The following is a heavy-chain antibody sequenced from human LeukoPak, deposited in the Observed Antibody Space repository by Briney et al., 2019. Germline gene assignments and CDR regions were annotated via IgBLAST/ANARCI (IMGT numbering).Heavy chain of an antibody. CDR1: GYTFTGYY. V-gene: IGHV1-18*04. D-gene: IGHD2-2*01. CDR3: ARRYCSSTNCQKRPDWFGP. J-gene: IGHJ5*02. Sequence: GASVKVSCKASGYTFTGYYMHWVRQAPGQGLEWMGWISAYNGNTNYAQKLQGRVTMTTDTSTSTAYMELRSLRSDDPAVYYCARRYCSSTNCQKRPDWFGPWGQGTLVTVSS. CDR2: ISAYNGNT.